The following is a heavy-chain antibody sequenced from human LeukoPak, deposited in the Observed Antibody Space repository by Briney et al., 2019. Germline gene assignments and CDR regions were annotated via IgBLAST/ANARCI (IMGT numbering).Heavy chain of an antibody. CDR2: IYYSGST. CDR3: ARLGDTAMVTPHYYYGMDV. J-gene: IGHJ6*02. D-gene: IGHD5-18*01. V-gene: IGHV4-39*01. CDR1: GGSISSSSYY. Sequence: SETLSLTCTVSGGSISSSSYYWGWIRQPPGKGLEWIGSIYYSGSTYYNPSLKSRVTISVDTSKNQFSLKLSSVTAADTAVYYCARLGDTAMVTPHYYYGMDVWGQGTTVTVSS.